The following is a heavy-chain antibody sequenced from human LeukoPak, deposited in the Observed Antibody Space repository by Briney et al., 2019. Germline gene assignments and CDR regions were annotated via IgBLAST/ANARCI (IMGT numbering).Heavy chain of an antibody. D-gene: IGHD3-22*01. CDR2: INPNSGGT. J-gene: IGHJ6*03. V-gene: IGHV1-2*02. Sequence: ASVKVSCKSSGYTFTGYYMHWVRHAPGQGLEWMGWINPNSGGTNYAQKFQGRVTMTRDTSISTAYMELSRLRSDDTAVYYCARRIVVTDYYYYYMDVWGKGTTVTISS. CDR3: ARRIVVTDYYYYYMDV. CDR1: GYTFTGYY.